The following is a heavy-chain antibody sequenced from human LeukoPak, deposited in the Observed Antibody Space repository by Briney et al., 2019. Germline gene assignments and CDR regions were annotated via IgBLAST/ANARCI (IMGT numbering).Heavy chain of an antibody. D-gene: IGHD6-13*01. Sequence: HGESLRISCKGSGYSFTSYWISWVRQMPGKGLEWMGRIDPSDSYTNYSPSFQGHVTISAEKSISTAYLQWSSLKASDTAMYYCARSRHGIAAAGTRSWFDPWGQGTLVTVSS. V-gene: IGHV5-10-1*01. CDR2: IDPSDSYT. J-gene: IGHJ5*02. CDR3: ARSRHGIAAAGTRSWFDP. CDR1: GYSFTSYW.